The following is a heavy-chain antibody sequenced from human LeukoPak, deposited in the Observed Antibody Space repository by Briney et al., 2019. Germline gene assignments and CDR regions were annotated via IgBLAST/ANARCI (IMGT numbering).Heavy chain of an antibody. V-gene: IGHV4-59*01. CDR3: AREDPQSTVPEGMDV. J-gene: IGHJ6*02. CDR2: IYYSGTT. Sequence: SETRTLTCTVFGGSIRYYYWSWIRQSPGKGLKWIGYIYYSGTTNYNPALKSRVTISVDTSKNQFSLQLRSVTAADTAVYYCAREDPQSTVPEGMDVWGQGTTVTVSS. D-gene: IGHD4-17*01. CDR1: GGSIRYYY.